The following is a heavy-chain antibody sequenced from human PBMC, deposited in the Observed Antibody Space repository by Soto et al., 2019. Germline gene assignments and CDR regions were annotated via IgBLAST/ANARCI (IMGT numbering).Heavy chain of an antibody. V-gene: IGHV3-15*07. J-gene: IGHJ6*02. CDR3: TTDIELRFYYYGMDV. Sequence: EVQLVESGGGLVKPGGSLRLSCAASGFTFSNAWMNWVRQAPGKGLEWVGRIKSKTDGGTTDYAAPVKGRFTISRDDSKNTLYLQMNSLKTEDTAVYYCTTDIELRFYYYGMDVWGQGTTVTVSS. CDR2: IKSKTDGGTT. D-gene: IGHD5-12*01. CDR1: GFTFSNAW.